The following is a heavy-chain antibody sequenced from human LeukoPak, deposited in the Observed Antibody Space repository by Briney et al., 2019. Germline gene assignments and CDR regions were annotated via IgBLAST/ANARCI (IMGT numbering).Heavy chain of an antibody. D-gene: IGHD5-24*01. Sequence: SETLSLTCTVSGDSISSYDWCWIRQPPGKGLEWIGYIYYSGSTNYNPSLKSRVTISVDTSKNQFSLKLSSVTAADTAVYYCARGDGSDAFDIWGQGTMVTVSS. CDR2: IYYSGST. J-gene: IGHJ3*02. CDR3: ARGDGSDAFDI. CDR1: GDSISSYD. V-gene: IGHV4-59*08.